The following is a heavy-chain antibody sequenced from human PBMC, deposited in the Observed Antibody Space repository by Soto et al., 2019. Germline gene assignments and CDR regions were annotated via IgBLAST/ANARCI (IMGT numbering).Heavy chain of an antibody. V-gene: IGHV4-61*01. D-gene: IGHD2-2*01. Sequence: QVQLQESGPGLVKPSETLSLTCTVSGGSVSSGSYYWSWIRQPPGKGLEWIGYIYYSGGTNYNPSLKSRVTISVDTSKNQFSLKLSSVTAADTAVYYCARGPYCSSTSCYPGWFDPWGQGTLVTVSS. CDR1: GGSVSSGSYY. CDR2: IYYSGGT. J-gene: IGHJ5*02. CDR3: ARGPYCSSTSCYPGWFDP.